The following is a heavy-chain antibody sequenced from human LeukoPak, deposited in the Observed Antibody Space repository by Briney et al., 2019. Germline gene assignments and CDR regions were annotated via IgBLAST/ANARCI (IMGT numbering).Heavy chain of an antibody. CDR2: INSDGSST. J-gene: IGHJ6*02. Sequence: GGSLRLSCAASEFTFSTYGMHWVRQAPGKGLVWVSRINSDGSSTSYADSVKGRFTISRDNAKNTLYLQMNSLRAEDTAVYYCARDPRYYDSSGYYYVDYYYYYGMDVWGQGTTVTVSS. CDR1: EFTFSTYG. V-gene: IGHV3-74*01. CDR3: ARDPRYYDSSGYYYVDYYYYYGMDV. D-gene: IGHD3-22*01.